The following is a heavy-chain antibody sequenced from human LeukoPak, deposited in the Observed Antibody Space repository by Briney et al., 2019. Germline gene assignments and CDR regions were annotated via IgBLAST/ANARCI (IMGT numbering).Heavy chain of an antibody. J-gene: IGHJ4*02. CDR1: GGTFSSCA. CDR3: ASTTVVTLFMSGYYFDY. V-gene: IGHV1-69*04. D-gene: IGHD4-23*01. CDR2: IIPILGIA. Sequence: SVKVSCKASGGTFSSCAISWVRQAPGQGLEWMGRIIPILGIANYAQKLQGRVTMTTDTSTSTAYMELRSLRSDDTAVYYCASTTVVTLFMSGYYFDYWGQGTLVTVSS.